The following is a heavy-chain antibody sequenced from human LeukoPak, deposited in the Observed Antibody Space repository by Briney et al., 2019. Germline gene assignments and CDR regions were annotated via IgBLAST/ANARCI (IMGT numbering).Heavy chain of an antibody. D-gene: IGHD1-20*01. Sequence: PGGSLRLSCTTSGFIFGDYNMNWVRQAPGKGLGWVSYISSSGSTIYYADSVKGRFTISRDNAKNSLYLQMNSLRAEDTAVYYCARDRAITGSDYWGQGTLVTVSS. CDR2: ISSSGSTI. J-gene: IGHJ4*02. CDR3: ARDRAITGSDY. CDR1: GFIFGDYN. V-gene: IGHV3-48*03.